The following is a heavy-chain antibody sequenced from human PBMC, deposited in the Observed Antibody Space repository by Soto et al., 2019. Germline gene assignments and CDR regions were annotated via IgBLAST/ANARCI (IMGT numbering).Heavy chain of an antibody. D-gene: IGHD6-13*01. Sequence: GGSLRLSCAASGFTFSSYAMSWVRQAPGKGLEWVSAISGSGGSTYYAGSVKGRFTISRDNSKNTLYLQMNSLRAEDTAVYYCAKDRRRAAAGKPIDPWGQGTLVTGSS. CDR2: ISGSGGST. J-gene: IGHJ5*02. CDR3: AKDRRRAAAGKPIDP. CDR1: GFTFSSYA. V-gene: IGHV3-23*01.